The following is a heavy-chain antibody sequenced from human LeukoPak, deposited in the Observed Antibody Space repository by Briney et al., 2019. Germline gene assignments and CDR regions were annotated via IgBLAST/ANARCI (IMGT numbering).Heavy chain of an antibody. CDR1: GDSISNYY. Sequence: SETLSLTCTVSGDSISNYYCSWIRQSAGRGLEWIGRIHSSGSTNYNPSLKSRLTMSVDTSKNQFSLKLTSVTAADTAVYFCARAPYQTGRFDYWGQGPLVTVSS. CDR3: ARAPYQTGRFDY. V-gene: IGHV4-4*07. D-gene: IGHD7-27*01. J-gene: IGHJ4*02. CDR2: IHSSGST.